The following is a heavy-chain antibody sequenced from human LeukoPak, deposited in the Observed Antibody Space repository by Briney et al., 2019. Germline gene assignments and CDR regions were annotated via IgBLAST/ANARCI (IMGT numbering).Heavy chain of an antibody. CDR3: ARDQYDSVWGSYRPYFDF. J-gene: IGHJ4*02. Sequence: ASVKVSCKASGYTFSSYGVSWIRQAPGQGLEWMGSISIYNGNTKYAKNFQGRVTMTTDTSTSTAYMELSLRSDDTAMYYCARDQYDSVWGSYRPYFDFWGQGTLVTVSS. D-gene: IGHD3-16*02. V-gene: IGHV1-18*01. CDR1: GYTFSSYG. CDR2: ISIYNGNT.